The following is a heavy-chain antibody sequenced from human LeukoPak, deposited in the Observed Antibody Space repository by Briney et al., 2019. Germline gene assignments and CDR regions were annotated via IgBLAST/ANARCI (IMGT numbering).Heavy chain of an antibody. Sequence: PSETLSLTCTVSGGSISSYYWSWIRQPPGKGLEWIGYIYYSGSTDYSPSLKGRVTISVDTSKNQFSLKLSSVTAADTAVYYCARVLSNGSYRPFDYWGQGTLVTVSS. CDR2: IYYSGST. CDR1: GGSISSYY. V-gene: IGHV4-59*01. D-gene: IGHD1-26*01. CDR3: ARVLSNGSYRPFDY. J-gene: IGHJ4*02.